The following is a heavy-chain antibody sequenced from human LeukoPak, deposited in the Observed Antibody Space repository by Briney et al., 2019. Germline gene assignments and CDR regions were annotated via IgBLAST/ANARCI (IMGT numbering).Heavy chain of an antibody. CDR1: GYSIRSGYY. Sequence: SETLSLTCSVSGYSIRSGYYWGWIRQPPGKGLKWIASIFHGGNTFYNPSLKSRVTISVDTSKNQFSLKLTSVTAADTAFYYCARDMSGYSQRPIWGQGTMVTVSS. CDR2: IFHGGNT. CDR3: ARDMSGYSQRPI. D-gene: IGHD3-3*01. V-gene: IGHV4-38-2*02. J-gene: IGHJ3*02.